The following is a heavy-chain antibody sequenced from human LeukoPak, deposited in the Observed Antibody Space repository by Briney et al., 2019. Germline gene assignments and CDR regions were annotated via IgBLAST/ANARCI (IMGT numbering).Heavy chain of an antibody. CDR1: GFSFGDSV. J-gene: IGHJ4*02. CDR2: IRSKRYGGTT. D-gene: IGHD3-9*01. Sequence: GGSLRLSCTTSGFSFGDSVMTWFRQAPGKGLEWVGFIRSKRYGGTTQFAASVKGRFTISRDDSKSIVYLQMNSLTTEDTAVYFCARSYDVLAASFPPEYWGQGTLVTVSS. CDR3: ARSYDVLAASFPPEY. V-gene: IGHV3-49*03.